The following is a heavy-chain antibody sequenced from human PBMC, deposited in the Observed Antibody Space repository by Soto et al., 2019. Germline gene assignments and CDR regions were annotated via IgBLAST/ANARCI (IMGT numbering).Heavy chain of an antibody. Sequence: SVKVSCKASGGTFSSYTISWVRQAPGQGLEWMGRIIPILGIANYAQKFQGRVTITADKSTSTAYMELSSLRSEDTAVYYCARDWVVAATQTGPIDYWGQGTLVTASS. CDR2: IIPILGIA. CDR3: ARDWVVAATQTGPIDY. CDR1: GGTFSSYT. V-gene: IGHV1-69*04. D-gene: IGHD2-15*01. J-gene: IGHJ4*02.